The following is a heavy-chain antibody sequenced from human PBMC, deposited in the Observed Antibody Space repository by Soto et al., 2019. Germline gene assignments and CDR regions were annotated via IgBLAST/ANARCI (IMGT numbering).Heavy chain of an antibody. D-gene: IGHD2-8*01. Sequence: LRLSCTASGFTFSTFALHWVRQGPGKGLEWVAITWPDGNDKYYADSVKGRFTISSDNSKNMLFLQMNSLRAEDTAVYYCVRGSSCSNGIRYNLGWFGPWGQGTLVTVSS. CDR1: GFTFSTFA. V-gene: IGHV3-33*01. CDR3: VRGSSCSNGIRYNLGWFGP. CDR2: TWPDGNDK. J-gene: IGHJ5*02.